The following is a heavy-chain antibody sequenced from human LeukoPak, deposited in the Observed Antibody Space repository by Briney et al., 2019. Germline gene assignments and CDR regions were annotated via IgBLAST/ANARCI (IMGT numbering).Heavy chain of an antibody. J-gene: IGHJ4*02. V-gene: IGHV3-21*01. D-gene: IGHD2-2*01. CDR3: ARGCSSTSCYPYSY. CDR2: ISSSSSYI. Sequence: GGSLRLSCAASGFTFSSYSMNWVRQAPGKGLEWVSSISSSSSYIYYADSVKGRFTISRDNAKNSLYLQMNSLRAEDTAVYYYARGCSSTSCYPYSYWGQGTLVTVSS. CDR1: GFTFSSYS.